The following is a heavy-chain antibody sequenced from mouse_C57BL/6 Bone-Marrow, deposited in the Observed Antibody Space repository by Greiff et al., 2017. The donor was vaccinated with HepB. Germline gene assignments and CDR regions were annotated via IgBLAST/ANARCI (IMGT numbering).Heavy chain of an antibody. Sequence: VQLQQPGTELVKPGASVKLSCKASGYTFTSYWMHWVKQRPGQGLEWIGNINPSNGGTNYNDKFKSKATLTVDKSSSTAYMQLSSLTSEDSAVYYCAGVTTVVALDWYFDVWGTGTTVTVSS. D-gene: IGHD1-1*01. V-gene: IGHV1-53*01. CDR1: GYTFTSYW. CDR2: INPSNGGT. J-gene: IGHJ1*03. CDR3: AGVTTVVALDWYFDV.